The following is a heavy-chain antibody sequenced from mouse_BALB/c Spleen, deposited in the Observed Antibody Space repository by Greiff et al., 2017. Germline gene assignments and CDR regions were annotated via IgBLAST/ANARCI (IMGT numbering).Heavy chain of an antibody. V-gene: IGHV5-9-4*01. Sequence: EVKLVESGGGLVKPGGSLKLSCAASGFTFSSYAMSWVRQSPEKRLEWVAEISSGGSYTYYPYTVTGRFTISRDNAKNTLYLEMSSLRSEDTAMYYCAREGLRPSMDYWGQGTSVTVSS. D-gene: IGHD1-2*01. J-gene: IGHJ4*01. CDR3: AREGLRPSMDY. CDR1: GFTFSSYA. CDR2: ISSGGSYT.